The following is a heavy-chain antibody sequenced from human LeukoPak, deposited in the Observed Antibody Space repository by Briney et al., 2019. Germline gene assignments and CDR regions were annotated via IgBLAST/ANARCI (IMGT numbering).Heavy chain of an antibody. V-gene: IGHV4-59*12. D-gene: IGHD3-9*01. CDR1: GGSISSYY. CDR3: ARRRLRYFDWLLWSHYMDV. CDR2: IYYSGST. J-gene: IGHJ6*03. Sequence: TPSETLSLTCTVSGGSISSYYWSWIRQPPGKGLEWIGYIYYSGSTNYNPSLKSRVTISVDTSKNQFSLKLSSVTAADTAVYYCARRRLRYFDWLLWSHYMDVWGKGTTVTISS.